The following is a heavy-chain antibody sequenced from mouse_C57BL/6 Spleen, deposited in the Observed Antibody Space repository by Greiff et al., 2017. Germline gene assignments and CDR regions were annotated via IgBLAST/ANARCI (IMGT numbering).Heavy chain of an antibody. CDR1: GFTFSDHG. CDR3: ASMDY. J-gene: IGHJ2*01. V-gene: IGHV5-17*01. CDR2: ISSGSSTI. Sequence: EVKLMESGGGLVKPGGSLKLSCAASGFTFSDHGMHWVRQAPEKGLEWVAYISSGSSTIYYADTVKGRFTISRDNAKNTLFLQMTSLRTEDTAMYYCASMDYWGQGTTLTVSS.